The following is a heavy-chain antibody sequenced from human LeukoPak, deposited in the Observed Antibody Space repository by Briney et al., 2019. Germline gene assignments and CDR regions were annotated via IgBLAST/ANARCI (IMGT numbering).Heavy chain of an antibody. CDR1: GFTFSSYG. CDR3: AKVYGVPAFDI. D-gene: IGHD4-17*01. V-gene: IGHV3-33*06. J-gene: IGHJ3*02. Sequence: PGGSLRLSCAASGFTFSSYGMHWVRQAPGKGLEWVAVIWYDGSNKYYADSVKGRFTISRDNSKNTLYLQMNSLRAEDTAVYYCAKVYGVPAFDIWGQGTMVTVSS. CDR2: IWYDGSNK.